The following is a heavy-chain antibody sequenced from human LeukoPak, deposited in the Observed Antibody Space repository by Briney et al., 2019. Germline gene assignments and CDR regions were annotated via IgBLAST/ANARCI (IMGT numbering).Heavy chain of an antibody. CDR2: INHSGST. D-gene: IGHD6-6*01. CDR1: GGSFSGYY. J-gene: IGHJ4*02. CDR3: ARVEYSSSCDY. Sequence: SETLSHTCAGYGGSFSGYYWSRIRQPPGKGLEWIGEINHSGSTNYNPSLKSRVTISVDTSKNQFSLKLSSVTAADTAVYYCARVEYSSSCDYWGQGTLVNVSS. V-gene: IGHV4-34*01.